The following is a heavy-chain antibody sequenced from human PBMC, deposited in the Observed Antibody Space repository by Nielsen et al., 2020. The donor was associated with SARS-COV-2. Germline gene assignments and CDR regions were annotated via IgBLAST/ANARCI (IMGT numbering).Heavy chain of an antibody. J-gene: IGHJ4*02. V-gene: IGHV3-7*03. CDR2: IRTDGTGA. Sequence: GESLKISCAASGFTFSASWMAWVRQAPGKGLEWLSNIRTDGTGANYVDSEKGRFTISRDNAKNLLYLQMGSLRADDTAVYFCKSEGNCGQGTLVTVSS. CDR1: GFTFSASW. CDR3: KSEGN.